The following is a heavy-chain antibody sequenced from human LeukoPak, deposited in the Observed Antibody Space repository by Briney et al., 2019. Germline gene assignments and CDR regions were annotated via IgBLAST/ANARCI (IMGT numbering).Heavy chain of an antibody. CDR2: IYYSGST. CDR1: GGSISSYY. CDR3: ARASLTGIYFDY. J-gene: IGHJ4*02. V-gene: IGHV4-59*08. Sequence: SETLSLTCTVSGGSISSYYWSWIRQPPGKGLEWIGYIYYSGSTNYNPSLKSRVTISVDTSKNQFSLKLSSVTAADTAVYYCARASLTGIYFDYWGRGTLVTVSS. D-gene: IGHD3-9*01.